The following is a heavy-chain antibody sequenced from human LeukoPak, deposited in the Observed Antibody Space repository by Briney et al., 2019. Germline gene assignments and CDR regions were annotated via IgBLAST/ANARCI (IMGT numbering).Heavy chain of an antibody. V-gene: IGHV4-59*08. CDR1: GGSISSYY. CDR3: ARHPYYDILTGYRRDWFDP. CDR2: IYYSGST. J-gene: IGHJ5*02. D-gene: IGHD3-9*01. Sequence: SETLSITCTVSGGSISSYYWSWIRQPPGKGLEWIGYIYYSGSTNYNPSLKSRVTISVDTSKNQFSLKLSSVTAADTAVYYCARHPYYDILTGYRRDWFDPWGQGTLVTVSS.